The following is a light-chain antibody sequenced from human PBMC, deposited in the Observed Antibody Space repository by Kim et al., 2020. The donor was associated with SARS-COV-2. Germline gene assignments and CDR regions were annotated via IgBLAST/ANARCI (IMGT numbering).Light chain of an antibody. V-gene: IGLV3-1*01. CDR1: TMRDKH. J-gene: IGLJ1*01. CDR2: QDD. Sequence: ASPGETASIARSGETMRDKHSCWEQPKPGQSPVMIIEQDDKRPSAIPERCSASSSGGTATLSSSGTQTMDDADYYCQAWDNGNAVFGTGTKVTVL. CDR3: QAWDNGNAV.